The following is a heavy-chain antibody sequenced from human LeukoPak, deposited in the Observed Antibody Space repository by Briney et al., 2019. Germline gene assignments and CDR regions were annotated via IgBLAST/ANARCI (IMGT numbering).Heavy chain of an antibody. V-gene: IGHV4-59*01. CDR2: IYYSGST. CDR3: ARVFGDGYNNQFDY. J-gene: IGHJ4*02. D-gene: IGHD5-24*01. Sequence: ASETLSLTCAVYGGSFSGYYWSWIRQPPGKGPEWIGYIYYSGSTNYNPSLKSRVTISVGTSKNQFSLKLSSVTAADTAVYYCARVFGDGYNNQFDYWGQGTLVTVSS. CDR1: GGSFSGYY.